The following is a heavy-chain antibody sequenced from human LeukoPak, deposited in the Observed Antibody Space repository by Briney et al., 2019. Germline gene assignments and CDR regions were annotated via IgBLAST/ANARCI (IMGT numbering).Heavy chain of an antibody. CDR2: ISSSSSYI. CDR1: RFTFSSYS. CDR3: ARDSNYQLLPNWFDP. D-gene: IGHD2-2*01. Sequence: PGGSLRLSCAASRFTFSSYSMNWVRQAPGKGLEWVSSISSSSSYIYYADSVKGRFTISRDNAKNSLYLQMNSLRAEDTAVYYCARDSNYQLLPNWFDPWGQGTLVTVSS. J-gene: IGHJ5*02. V-gene: IGHV3-21*01.